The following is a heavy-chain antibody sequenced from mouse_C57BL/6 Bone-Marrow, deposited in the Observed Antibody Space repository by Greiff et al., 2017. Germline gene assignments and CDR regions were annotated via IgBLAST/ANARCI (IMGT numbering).Heavy chain of an antibody. J-gene: IGHJ3*01. CDR1: GFTFSSYA. CDR3: AREDYGFAY. D-gene: IGHD1-1*02. Sequence: EVMLVEPGGGLVKPGGSLKLSCAASGFTFSSYAMSWVRQTPEKRLEWVATISDGGSYTYYPDNVKGRFTISRDNAKNNLYLQMSHLKSEDTAMYYCAREDYGFAYWGQGTLVTVSA. CDR2: ISDGGSYT. V-gene: IGHV5-4*01.